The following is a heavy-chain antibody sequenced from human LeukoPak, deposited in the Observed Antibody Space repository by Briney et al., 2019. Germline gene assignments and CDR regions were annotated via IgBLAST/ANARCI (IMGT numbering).Heavy chain of an antibody. CDR3: ARHTAGVFDY. CDR1: GGSFSGYY. CDR2: INHSGST. D-gene: IGHD3-10*01. Sequence: PSETLSLTCAVYGGSFSGYYWSWIRQPPGKGLEWIGEINHSGSTYYNLSLKSRVTISVDTSKNQFSLKLSSVTAADTAVYYCARHTAGVFDYWGQGTLVTVSS. V-gene: IGHV4-34*01. J-gene: IGHJ4*02.